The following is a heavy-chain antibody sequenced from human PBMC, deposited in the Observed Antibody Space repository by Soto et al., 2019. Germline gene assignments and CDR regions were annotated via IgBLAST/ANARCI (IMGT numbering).Heavy chain of an antibody. D-gene: IGHD1-7*01. Sequence: WWSLRLSCAASVFTFSTYALSWFRQAPGKGLEWVSAISANGQGIYYADSVRGRFTISRDNSKNTMFLHMDSLRAEDTAAYYCAKDRNYPRDQFHYWGQGTLVTVSS. CDR2: ISANGQGI. V-gene: IGHV3-23*01. CDR3: AKDRNYPRDQFHY. CDR1: VFTFSTYA. J-gene: IGHJ4*02.